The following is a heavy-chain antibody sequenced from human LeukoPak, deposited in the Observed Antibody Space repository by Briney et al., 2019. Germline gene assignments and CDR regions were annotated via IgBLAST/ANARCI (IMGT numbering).Heavy chain of an antibody. CDR2: IYYIGST. V-gene: IGHV4-39*01. CDR1: GGSIGSNIYY. J-gene: IGHJ4*02. Sequence: MTSETLSLTCTVSGGSIGSNIYYWGWIRQPPGKGLEWIGSIYYIGSTYYNSSLRSRVTISADMSENQFSLQLHSVTAADTALYYCARQARSLQYCNSPTCPHFDSWGQGTLVIVAS. D-gene: IGHD2/OR15-2a*01. CDR3: ARQARSLQYCNSPTCPHFDS.